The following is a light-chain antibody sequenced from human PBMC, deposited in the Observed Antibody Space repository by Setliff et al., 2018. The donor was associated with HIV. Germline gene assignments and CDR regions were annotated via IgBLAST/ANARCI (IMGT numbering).Light chain of an antibody. V-gene: IGLV1-40*01. CDR2: GDV. CDR1: SSNIGGGYD. CDR3: QSYDSSLSGSLV. J-gene: IGLJ1*01. Sequence: QSALTQPPSVSGAPGQRVTISSTGSSSNIGGGYDVHWYQQVPGRAPKLVIYGDVNRPSGVPDRFSGSKSGSSASLAITGLRTEDEADYYCQSYDSSLSGSLVFGTGTKVTVL.